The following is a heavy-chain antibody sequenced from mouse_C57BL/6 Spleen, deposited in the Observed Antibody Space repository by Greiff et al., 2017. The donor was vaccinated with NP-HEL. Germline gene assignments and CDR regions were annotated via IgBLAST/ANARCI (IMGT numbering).Heavy chain of an antibody. D-gene: IGHD1-1*01. Sequence: QVQLQQPGAELVMPGASVKLSCKASGYTFTSYWMHWVKQRPGQGLEWIGEIDPSDSYTNYNQKFKGKSTLTVDKSSSTAYMQLSSLTSEDCAVYYCARAYGSSMCAMDYWGQGTSVTVSS. CDR2: IDPSDSYT. CDR1: GYTFTSYW. J-gene: IGHJ4*01. V-gene: IGHV1-69*01. CDR3: ARAYGSSMCAMDY.